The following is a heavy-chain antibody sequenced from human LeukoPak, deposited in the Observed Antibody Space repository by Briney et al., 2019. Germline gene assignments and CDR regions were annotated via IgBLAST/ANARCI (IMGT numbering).Heavy chain of an antibody. J-gene: IGHJ4*02. CDR3: ASRSRSGWYFDD. CDR1: GASISSSSYY. Sequence: SETLSLTCTVSGASISSSSYYWGWIRQPPGKGLDWIASIYYSGSTYYNPSFKSRVTISVDTSKNQFSLKLSSVTAADTAVYYCASRSRSGWYFDDWGQGTLVTVSS. V-gene: IGHV4-39*01. D-gene: IGHD6-19*01. CDR2: IYYSGST.